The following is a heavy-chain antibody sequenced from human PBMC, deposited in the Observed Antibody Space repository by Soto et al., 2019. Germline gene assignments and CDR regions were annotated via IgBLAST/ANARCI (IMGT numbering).Heavy chain of an antibody. V-gene: IGHV3-23*01. CDR1: GFTFSSYA. J-gene: IGHJ4*02. CDR3: AKGTYYYGSGRPFDY. CDR2: ISGSGGST. Sequence: GSLRLSCAASGFTFSSYAMSWVRQAPGKGLEWVSAISGSGGSTYYADSVKGRFTISRDNSKNTLYLQMNSLRAEDTAVYYCAKGTYYYGSGRPFDYWGQGTLVTVAS. D-gene: IGHD3-10*01.